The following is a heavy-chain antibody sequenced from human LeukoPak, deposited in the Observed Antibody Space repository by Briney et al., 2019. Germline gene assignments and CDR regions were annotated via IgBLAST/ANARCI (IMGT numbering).Heavy chain of an antibody. CDR2: IDPSDSYT. J-gene: IGHJ5*02. V-gene: IGHV5-10-1*01. Sequence: GESLQISCKGSGYSFTSYWISWVRQLPGKGLEWMGRIDPSDSYTNYSPSFQGHVTISADKSISTAYLQWSSLTASDTAMYYCARLRITMIGFGPWGQGTLVTVSS. CDR1: GYSFTSYW. CDR3: ARLRITMIGFGP. D-gene: IGHD3-22*01.